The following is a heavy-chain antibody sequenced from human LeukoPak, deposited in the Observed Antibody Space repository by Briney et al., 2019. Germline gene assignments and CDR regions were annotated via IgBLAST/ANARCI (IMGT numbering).Heavy chain of an antibody. CDR2: ISAYNGNT. D-gene: IGHD3-10*01. Sequence: GASVKVSCKASGYTFTSYGISWVRQAPGQGLEWMGRISAYNGNTNYAQKLQGRVTMTTDTSTSTAYMELRSLRSDDTAVYYCARVYGSGSYYNYWFDPWGQGTLVTVSS. V-gene: IGHV1-18*01. CDR3: ARVYGSGSYYNYWFDP. CDR1: GYTFTSYG. J-gene: IGHJ5*02.